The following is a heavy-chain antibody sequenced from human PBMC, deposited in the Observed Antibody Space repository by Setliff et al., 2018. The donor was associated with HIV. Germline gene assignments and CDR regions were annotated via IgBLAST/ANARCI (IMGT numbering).Heavy chain of an antibody. CDR3: ARDDRWVYNDYLDY. D-gene: IGHD3-10*01. CDR2: ISYDGSKK. J-gene: IGHJ4*02. CDR1: GFTFSRYG. V-gene: IGHV3-30*04. Sequence: GGSLRLSCAASGFTFSRYGMHWVRQAPGKGLEWVAFISYDGSKKYDADFVKGRFTISRDNSKNTLYLQMNSLRAEDTAVYYCARDDRWVYNDYLDYWGQGTLVTVSS.